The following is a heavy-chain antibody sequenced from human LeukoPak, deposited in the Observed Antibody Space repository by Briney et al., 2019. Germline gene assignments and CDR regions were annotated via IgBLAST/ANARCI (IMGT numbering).Heavy chain of an antibody. D-gene: IGHD6-19*01. CDR2: IYTSGST. CDR3: ASHSGWYHRAFNI. V-gene: IGHV4-4*07. Sequence: SETLSLTCTVSGGSISSYYWSWIRQPAGKGLEWIGRIYTSGSTNYNPSLKSRVTMSVDTSKNQFSLKLSSVTVADTAVYYCASHSGWYHRAFNIWGQGTMVTVSS. J-gene: IGHJ3*02. CDR1: GGSISSYY.